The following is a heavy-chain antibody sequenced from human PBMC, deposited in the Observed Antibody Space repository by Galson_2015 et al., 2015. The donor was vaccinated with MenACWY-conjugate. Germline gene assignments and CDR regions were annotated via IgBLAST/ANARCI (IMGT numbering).Heavy chain of an antibody. D-gene: IGHD3-16*01. CDR1: GFTISRYA. J-gene: IGHJ6*03. Sequence: SLRLSCAASGFTISRYAMHWVRQAPGKGLVWVSRVNSDGSGTGYADSVKGRFTISRDNAKNMLFLQMNSLKVEDTAVYYCARSYVPGSDKKNYYMDVWGRGTTVTVSS. CDR2: VNSDGSGT. CDR3: ARSYVPGSDKKNYYMDV. V-gene: IGHV3-74*01.